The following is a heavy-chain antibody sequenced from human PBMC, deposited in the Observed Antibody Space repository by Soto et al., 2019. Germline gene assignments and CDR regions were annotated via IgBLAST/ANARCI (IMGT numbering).Heavy chain of an antibody. CDR3: TTHEEGAPWAGGFDS. CDR1: GFRFRTRA. Sequence: PVGSVRLSCAASGFRFRTRAMSWVRQAPGKGLEWVASIRPGGDSTYYADSVKGRFAVSRDNSNVTLYLQMDSLRVEDTAIYYCTTHEEGAPWAGGFDSWGQGTLVTVSS. J-gene: IGHJ5*01. CDR2: IRPGGDST. V-gene: IGHV3-23*01. D-gene: IGHD1-26*01.